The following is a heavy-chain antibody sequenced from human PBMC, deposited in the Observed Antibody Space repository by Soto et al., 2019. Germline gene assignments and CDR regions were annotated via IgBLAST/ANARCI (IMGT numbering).Heavy chain of an antibody. J-gene: IGHJ6*02. CDR3: ARGRRGQLGHRNPYYYYGMDV. CDR2: INHSGST. D-gene: IGHD6-13*01. CDR1: GGSFSGYY. Sequence: QVQLQQWGAGLLKPSETLSLTCAVYGGSFSGYYWSWIRQPPGKGLGWIGEINHSGSTNYNPSLKSRVTISVDTSKNQFSLKLSSVTAADTAVYYCARGRRGQLGHRNPYYYYGMDVWGQGTTVTVSS. V-gene: IGHV4-34*01.